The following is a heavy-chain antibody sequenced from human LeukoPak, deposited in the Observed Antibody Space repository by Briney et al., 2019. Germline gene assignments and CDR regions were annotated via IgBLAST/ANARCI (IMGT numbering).Heavy chain of an antibody. D-gene: IGHD5-18*01. CDR3: TKVGNGYTADY. J-gene: IGHJ4*02. V-gene: IGHV3-30*02. CDR1: VVTLSKHG. CDR2: IRLNAGHK. Sequence: GGPLRLSCAPSVVTLSKHGMHCVRESPGKGLEWVSFIRLNAGHKYYADSVKGRFTISRDNSKNTLYLQMNSLSAEDTAVYYCTKVGNGYTADYWGQGTLVTVSS.